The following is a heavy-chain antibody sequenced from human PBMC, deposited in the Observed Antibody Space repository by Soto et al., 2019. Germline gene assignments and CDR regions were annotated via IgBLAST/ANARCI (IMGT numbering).Heavy chain of an antibody. D-gene: IGHD1-26*01. V-gene: IGHV4-4*07. CDR3: ARILRGTFDY. CDR2: IFANGHT. Sequence: PSETLSLTCIVSGGSISEKYWNWVRQPPGKGLEWIGLIFANGHTDYNPSLKSRVTMSVDASKNQFSLKLSSVTAADTAVYYCARILRGTFDYWGQGTLVTVSS. J-gene: IGHJ4*02. CDR1: GGSISEKY.